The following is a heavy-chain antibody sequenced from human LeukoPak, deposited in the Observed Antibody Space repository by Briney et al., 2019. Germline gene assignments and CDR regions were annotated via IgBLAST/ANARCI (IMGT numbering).Heavy chain of an antibody. D-gene: IGHD1-26*01. Sequence: RAGGSRILSCAASGFTFSNAWMSWVRQAPGKGLEWVGRIKTKTDGGTTDYAAPVKGRFTISRDDSKNTLYLLMNSLKTEDTAVYYCTTEVLEGATDGTFDLWGQGTMVTVSS. CDR2: IKTKTDGGTT. J-gene: IGHJ3*01. CDR3: TTEVLEGATDGTFDL. CDR1: GFTFSNAW. V-gene: IGHV3-15*01.